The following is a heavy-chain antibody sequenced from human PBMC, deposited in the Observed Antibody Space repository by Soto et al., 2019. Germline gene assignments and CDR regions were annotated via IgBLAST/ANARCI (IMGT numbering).Heavy chain of an antibody. V-gene: IGHV3-9*01. CDR3: AKDPRGAVSGTYVY. CDR1: GFTFGDSA. Sequence: EVQLVESGGGLVQPGRSLRLSCAASGFTFGDSAMHWVRQAPGKGLEWVSGISWNSGNIGYVDSVKGRFTISRDNAKNSLYLQMNSLRAEDTALYYCAKDPRGAVSGTYVYWGQGTLVTVSS. J-gene: IGHJ4*02. D-gene: IGHD6-19*01. CDR2: ISWNSGNI.